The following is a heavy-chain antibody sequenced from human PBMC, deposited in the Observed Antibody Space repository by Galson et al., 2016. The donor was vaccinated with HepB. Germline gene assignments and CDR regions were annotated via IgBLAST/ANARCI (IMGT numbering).Heavy chain of an antibody. CDR1: GFTFSTSA. J-gene: IGHJ4*02. CDR3: AKGWSGPDS. V-gene: IGHV3-23*01. CDR2: IGSTSHST. Sequence: SLRLSCAASGFTFSTSAMSWVRQAPGQGLEWVSAIGSTSHSTYYADSAKGRFTISRDNAKNTLFLQMDSLKIDDTAVYYCAKGWSGPDSWGQGTLVTVSS. D-gene: IGHD3-3*01.